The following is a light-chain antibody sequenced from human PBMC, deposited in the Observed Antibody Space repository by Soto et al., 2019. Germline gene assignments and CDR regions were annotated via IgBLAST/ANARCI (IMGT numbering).Light chain of an antibody. CDR3: QHYNSYSEA. Sequence: DIQMTQSPSTLSGSVGDRVTITCRASQTISSWLAWYQQKPGKAPKLLIYKASTLKSGVPSRFSGSGSGTEFTLTISSLQPDDFATYYCQHYNSYSEAFGQGTTG. J-gene: IGKJ1*01. V-gene: IGKV1-5*03. CDR1: QTISSW. CDR2: KAS.